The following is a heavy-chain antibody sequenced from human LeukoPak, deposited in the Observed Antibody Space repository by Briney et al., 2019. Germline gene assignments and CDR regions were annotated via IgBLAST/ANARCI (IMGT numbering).Heavy chain of an antibody. CDR2: IDTNTGNP. V-gene: IGHV7-4-1*02. D-gene: IGHD1-20*01. Sequence: ASVKVSCKASGYTFTSYAMNWVRQAPGQGLEWMGWIDTNTGNPTYAQGFTGRFVFSLDTSVSTVYLQISSLKAEDTAVYYCARDRLPNPNWNDLDYWGQATLVTVSS. J-gene: IGHJ4*02. CDR1: GYTFTSYA. CDR3: ARDRLPNPNWNDLDY.